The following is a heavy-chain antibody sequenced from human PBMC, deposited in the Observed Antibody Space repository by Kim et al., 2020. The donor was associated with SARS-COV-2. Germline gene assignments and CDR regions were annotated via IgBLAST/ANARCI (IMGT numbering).Heavy chain of an antibody. CDR1: GFSLSSNGVGVG. D-gene: IGHD3-10*01. CDR3: VHRRRGHDGSGSYWDTLNNDVCDI. V-gene: IGHV2-5*02. CDR2: IYWDDNK. J-gene: IGHJ3*02. Sequence: SGPTLVNPTQTLTLTCSFSGFSLSSNGVGVGVGWIRQPPGKALEWLALIYWDDNKRYSPSLKSRLTITKDTSKNQVVLTMTNMDPMDTGTYYCVHRRRGHDGSGSYWDTLNNDVCDIWGQGTMVTVSS.